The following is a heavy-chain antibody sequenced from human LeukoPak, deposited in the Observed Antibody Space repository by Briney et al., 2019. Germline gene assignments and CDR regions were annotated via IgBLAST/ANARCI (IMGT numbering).Heavy chain of an antibody. CDR1: GFSFSTYW. CDR2: IKPDGSQK. D-gene: IGHD3/OR15-3a*01. CDR3: ARGFLDS. J-gene: IGHJ4*02. Sequence: GGSLRLSCAASGFSFSTYWMTWVRQIPEKGLEWVANIKPDGSQKYYVDSVKGRFIASRDNTKNSLYLQMNNLGVEDTAVYYCARGFLDSWGRGTLVTVSS. V-gene: IGHV3-7*01.